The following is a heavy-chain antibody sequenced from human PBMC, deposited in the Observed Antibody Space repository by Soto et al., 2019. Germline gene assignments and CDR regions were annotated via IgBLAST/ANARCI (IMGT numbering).Heavy chain of an antibody. V-gene: IGHV3-7*01. CDR2: IKQDGSDK. J-gene: IGHJ4*02. CDR3: TRDLPDPSYLFDF. CDR1: GFTFSSYW. Sequence: GGSLRLSCAASGFTFSSYWMSWVRQAPGKGLEWVANIKQDGSDKYYVDSVKGRFTISRDNAKNSLYLQMNSLGAEDTAVYYCTRDLPDPSYLFDFWGQGTLVTVSS.